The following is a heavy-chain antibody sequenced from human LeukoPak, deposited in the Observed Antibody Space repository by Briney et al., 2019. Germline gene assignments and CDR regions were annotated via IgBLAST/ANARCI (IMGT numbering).Heavy chain of an antibody. CDR2: IYHSGST. CDR3: ARDRMNRDGYNLDAFDI. J-gene: IGHJ3*02. V-gene: IGHV4-38-2*02. D-gene: IGHD5-24*01. CDR1: GYSISSGYY. Sequence: SETLSLTCTVSGYSISSGYYWGWIRQPPGKGLEWIGSIYHSGSTYYNPSLKSRVTISVDTSKNQFSLKLSSVTAADTAVYYCARDRMNRDGYNLDAFDIWGQGTMVTVSS.